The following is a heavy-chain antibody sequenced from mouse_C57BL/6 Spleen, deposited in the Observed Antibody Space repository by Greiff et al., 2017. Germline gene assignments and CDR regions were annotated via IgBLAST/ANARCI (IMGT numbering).Heavy chain of an antibody. Sequence: VQLQQSGAELVRPGASVKLSCTASGFNIKDDYMHWVKQRPEQGLEWIGWIGPDNGDTEYAAKFQGKATITADTASNTAYLQLSSLTSEDTAVYYCTTWYGSYWYFDVWGTGTTVTVSS. CDR2: IGPDNGDT. CDR3: TTWYGSYWYFDV. V-gene: IGHV14-4*01. D-gene: IGHD2-10*02. CDR1: GFNIKDDY. J-gene: IGHJ1*03.